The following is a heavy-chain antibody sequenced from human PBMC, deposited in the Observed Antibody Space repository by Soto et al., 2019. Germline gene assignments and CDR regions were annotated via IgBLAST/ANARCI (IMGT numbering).Heavy chain of an antibody. CDR2: ISYEGSNN. Sequence: QVQLVEAGGGVVQPGRSLRLSCGASGFTFNSHGMHRVRQAPGKGLEWVAVISYEGSNNFYAESVKGRFTISRDNSKNTLYLQMNSLRREDTAVYYCARGAEYQLLSRDYFYGMDVW. CDR3: ARGAEYQLLSRDYFYGMDV. V-gene: IGHV3-30*03. CDR1: GFTFNSHG. D-gene: IGHD2-2*01. J-gene: IGHJ6*01.